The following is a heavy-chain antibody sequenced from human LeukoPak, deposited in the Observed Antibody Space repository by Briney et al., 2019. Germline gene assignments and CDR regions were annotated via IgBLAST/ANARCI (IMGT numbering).Heavy chain of an antibody. Sequence: PSATLSLTCIVSGGSTSSYYWSWIRRPPGKGLEGFGVLFKRATPNSTPSLKSRVTISLDTSKNKFPLTFGSVTAPDTAGYYCARVRPGIAVAGDAFDIWGQGTMVTVSS. CDR3: ARVRPGIAVAGDAFDI. J-gene: IGHJ3*02. CDR2: LFKRATP. CDR1: GGSTSSYY. V-gene: IGHV4-59*01. D-gene: IGHD6-19*01.